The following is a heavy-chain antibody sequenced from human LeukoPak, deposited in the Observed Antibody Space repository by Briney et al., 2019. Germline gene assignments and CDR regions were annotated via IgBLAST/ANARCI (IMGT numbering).Heavy chain of an antibody. Sequence: GGSLRLSCAASGFTFSDYYMSWIRQAPGKGLEWVSYISSSGSTIYYADSVEGRFTISRDNAKNSLYLQMNSLRAEDTAVYYCARSTMSYYYDSSGYYHSFDYWGQGTLVTVSS. CDR2: ISSSGSTI. CDR1: GFTFSDYY. V-gene: IGHV3-11*01. CDR3: ARSTMSYYYDSSGYYHSFDY. D-gene: IGHD3-22*01. J-gene: IGHJ4*02.